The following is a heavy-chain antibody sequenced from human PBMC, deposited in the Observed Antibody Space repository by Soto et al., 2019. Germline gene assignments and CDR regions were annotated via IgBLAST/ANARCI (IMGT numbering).Heavy chain of an antibody. V-gene: IGHV3-23*01. D-gene: IGHD2-2*01. J-gene: IGHJ4*02. CDR1: GFTFSDYV. CDR3: AKDNRVKVGDY. CDR2: ISGTGGST. Sequence: DVQLLESGGGLVQPGGSLRLSCAASGFTFSDYVMNWVRQAPGKGLEWVSAISGTGGSTYYANSVKGRFTISRDNSKNNLYLQMNNLRVDDTAVYYCAKDNRVKVGDYWGQGTLGTVSS.